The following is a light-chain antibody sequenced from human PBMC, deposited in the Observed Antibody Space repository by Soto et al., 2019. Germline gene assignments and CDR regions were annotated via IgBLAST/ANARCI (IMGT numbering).Light chain of an antibody. CDR3: QQLNTYRT. J-gene: IGKJ1*01. CDR2: GAS. Sequence: IVLTQSPGTLSLSPGERVTLSCRASQSVTTIVACYQHEPGKAPRLLMSGASSRATGIPDRFSGSGSGTDFTLTISSLQPEDFATCYCQQLNTYRTFGQGTKVDIK. V-gene: IGKV3D-15*01. CDR1: QSVTTI.